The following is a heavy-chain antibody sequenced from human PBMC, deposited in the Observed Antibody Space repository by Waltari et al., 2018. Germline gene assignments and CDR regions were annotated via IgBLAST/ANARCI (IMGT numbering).Heavy chain of an antibody. CDR1: GASIRSSNYY. CDR2: IYYSGRT. D-gene: IGHD3-3*01. Sequence: QLQLEESGPGLVKTSETLSLTCSVAGASIRSSNYYWGWIRQSPAKGLQWIATIYYSGRTYYNPSLQSRVNLLVDTSKNQFSLRLNSVTAEDTAVYYCARVTIFGVYTGHWFDPWGQGALVTVSA. V-gene: IGHV4-39*02. J-gene: IGHJ5*02. CDR3: ARVTIFGVYTGHWFDP.